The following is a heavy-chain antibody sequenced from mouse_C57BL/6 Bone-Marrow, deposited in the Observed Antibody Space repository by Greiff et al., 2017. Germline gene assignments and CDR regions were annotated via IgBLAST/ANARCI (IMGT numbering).Heavy chain of an antibody. J-gene: IGHJ2*01. CDR1: GYSFTGYY. CDR2: INPSTGGT. V-gene: IGHV1-42*01. D-gene: IGHD4-1*01. Sequence: VQLQQSGPELVKPGASVKISCKASGYSFTGYYMNWVKQSPEKSLEWIGEINPSTGGTTYNQKFKAKATLTVDKSPSTAYMQLKSLTSEDSEVYSGEKGGLHYLDYGGQGTTLTLSS. CDR3: EKGGLHYLDY.